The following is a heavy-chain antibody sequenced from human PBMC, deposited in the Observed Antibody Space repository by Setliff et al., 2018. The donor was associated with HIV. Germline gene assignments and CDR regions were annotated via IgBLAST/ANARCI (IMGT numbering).Heavy chain of an antibody. J-gene: IGHJ4*02. CDR1: GFTFVDYA. Sequence: SLRLSCAASGFTFVDYAMHWVRQTPGKGLEWVSGISWNSVSIGYTDSVKGRFTISRDNARNSLSLTSVTAADTAVYYCARGEGGFLDFDLVLTTFDFWGQGTPVTVSS. V-gene: IGHV3-9*01. CDR2: ISWNSVSI. CDR3: ARGEGGFLDFDLVLTTFDF. D-gene: IGHD3-9*01.